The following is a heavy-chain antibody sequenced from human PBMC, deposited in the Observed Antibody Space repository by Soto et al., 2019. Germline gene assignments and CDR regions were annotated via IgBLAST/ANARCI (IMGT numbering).Heavy chain of an antibody. CDR1: GYTFTGYY. Sequence: ASVKVSCKSSGYTFTGYYMHWVRQAPGRGLEWMGWINPNSGGTNYAQKFQGRVTMTRDTSISTAYMELSRLRSDDTAVYYCASASPPLNDCDSSGYYYRFDYWGQGTMVTVSS. CDR3: ASASPPLNDCDSSGYYYRFDY. J-gene: IGHJ4*02. CDR2: INPNSGGT. V-gene: IGHV1-2*02. D-gene: IGHD3-22*01.